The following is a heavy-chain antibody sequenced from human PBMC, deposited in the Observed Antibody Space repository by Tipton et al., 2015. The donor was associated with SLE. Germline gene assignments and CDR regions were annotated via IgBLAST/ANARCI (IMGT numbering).Heavy chain of an antibody. CDR1: GFTFSSYG. CDR2: IRYDGSNK. CDR3: AKDARYSSGWTFDY. Sequence: SLRLSCAASGFTFSSYGMHWARQAPGKGLEWVAFIRYDGSNKYYADSVKGRFTISRDNSKNTLYLQMNSLRAEDTAVYYCAKDARYSSGWTFDYWGQGTLVTVSS. D-gene: IGHD6-19*01. V-gene: IGHV3-30*02. J-gene: IGHJ4*02.